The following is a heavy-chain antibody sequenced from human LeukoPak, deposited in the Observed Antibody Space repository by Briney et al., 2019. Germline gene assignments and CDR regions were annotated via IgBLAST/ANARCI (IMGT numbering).Heavy chain of an antibody. CDR1: RFTFSRCE. J-gene: IGHJ4*02. V-gene: IGHV3-48*03. CDR2: ISSSGTTI. Sequence: PGGSLRLSCAASRFTFSRCEMSWVRPAPGKGLEWVSHISSSGTTIYYADSVKGRFTVSSDNAKSSMYLQINILDADGTGVYYFARVGWEWGQGTLVTVSS. D-gene: IGHD6-19*01. CDR3: ARVGWE.